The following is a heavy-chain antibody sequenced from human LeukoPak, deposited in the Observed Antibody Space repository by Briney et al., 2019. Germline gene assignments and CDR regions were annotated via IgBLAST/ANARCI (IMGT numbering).Heavy chain of an antibody. D-gene: IGHD3-9*01. CDR2: ISSSSSYI. J-gene: IGHJ4*02. V-gene: IGHV3-21*01. CDR3: ARAGYSSGYDILTGYYGGLNFDY. CDR1: GFTFSSYS. Sequence: GGSLRLSCAASGFTFSSYSMDWVRQAPGKGLEWVSSISSSSSYIYYADSVKGRFTISRDNAKNSLYLQMNSLRAEDTAVYYCARAGYSSGYDILTGYYGGLNFDYWGQGTLVTVSS.